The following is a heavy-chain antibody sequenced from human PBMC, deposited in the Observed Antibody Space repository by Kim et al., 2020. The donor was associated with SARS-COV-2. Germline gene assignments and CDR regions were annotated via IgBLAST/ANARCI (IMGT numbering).Heavy chain of an antibody. D-gene: IGHD2-2*01. CDR2: ISWNSGSI. Sequence: GGSLRLSCAASGFTFDDYAMHWVRQAPGKGLEWVSGISWNSGSIGYADSVKGRFTISRDNAKNSLYLQMNSLRAEDTALYYCAKEYCSSTSCLPYYYYG. V-gene: IGHV3-9*01. CDR3: AKEYCSSTSCLPYYYYG. CDR1: GFTFDDYA. J-gene: IGHJ6*01.